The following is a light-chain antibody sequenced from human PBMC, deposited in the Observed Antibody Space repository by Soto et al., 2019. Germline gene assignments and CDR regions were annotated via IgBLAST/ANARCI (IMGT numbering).Light chain of an antibody. Sequence: QSVLTQSPSASGTPGQRVIISCSGTSSNIGTNYVYWYQQLPGTAPKVLIYSKDKRPSGVPNRFSGSKSGTSASLAISGLRSEDEADYYCAAWDDSLSGPLFGGGTKLTVL. J-gene: IGLJ2*01. CDR3: AAWDDSLSGPL. CDR1: SSNIGTNY. CDR2: SKD. V-gene: IGLV1-47*01.